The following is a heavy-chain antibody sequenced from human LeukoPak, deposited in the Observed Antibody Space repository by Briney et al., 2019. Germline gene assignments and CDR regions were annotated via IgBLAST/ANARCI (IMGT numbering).Heavy chain of an antibody. V-gene: IGHV4-59*08. CDR2: IYYSGST. CDR1: GGSISSYY. D-gene: IGHD2/OR15-2a*01. J-gene: IGHJ4*02. CDR3: ATQILLCHYY. Sequence: PSETLSLTCTVSGGSISSYYWSWIRQPPGKGLEWIGYIYYSGSTNYNPSPKSRVTISVDTSKNQFSLKLSSVTAADTAVYYCATQILLCHYYWGQGTLVTVSS.